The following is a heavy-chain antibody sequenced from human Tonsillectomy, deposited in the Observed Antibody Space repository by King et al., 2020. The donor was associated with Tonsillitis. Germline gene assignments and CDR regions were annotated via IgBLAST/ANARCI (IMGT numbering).Heavy chain of an antibody. D-gene: IGHD2-2*01. CDR2: IYYSGST. Sequence: QLQESGPGLVKPPDTLSLTCAVSGYSISTSHWWGWIRQPPGKGLEWIGYIYYSGSTYYNPSLKSRVTMTVDTSKNQFSLKLSSVTAVDTAVYYCARAEKDQLLPNYYYYYYMDVWGKGTTVTASS. CDR3: ARAEKDQLLPNYYYYYYMDV. CDR1: GYSISTSHW. J-gene: IGHJ6*03. V-gene: IGHV4-28*03.